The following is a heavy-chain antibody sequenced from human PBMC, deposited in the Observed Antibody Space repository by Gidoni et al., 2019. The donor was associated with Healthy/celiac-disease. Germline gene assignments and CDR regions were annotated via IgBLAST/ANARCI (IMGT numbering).Heavy chain of an antibody. V-gene: IGHV3-48*01. Sequence: EVQLVESGGGLVQPGGSLRLSCAASGFTFSSYSTNWVRQAPGTGLEWVSYISSSSSTKYYADSVKGRFTISRDNAKNSLYLQMNSLIAEDTAGYYCAREVYYCSGGSCPTYYGYWGQGTLVTVSS. D-gene: IGHD2-15*01. CDR1: GFTFSSYS. CDR3: AREVYYCSGGSCPTYYGY. J-gene: IGHJ4*02. CDR2: ISSSSSTK.